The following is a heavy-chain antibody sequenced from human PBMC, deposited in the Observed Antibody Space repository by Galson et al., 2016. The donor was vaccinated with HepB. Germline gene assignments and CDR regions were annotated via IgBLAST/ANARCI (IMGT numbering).Heavy chain of an antibody. CDR2: INACNGNN. J-gene: IGHJ5*02. CDR3: ARGNFGSGLAFRWLDP. Sequence: SVKVSCKASGYTSSTYAMNWVRQAPGQRLEWLGWINACNGNNKYSQKFQGRVTLTRDTSARTGYLELISLRSDDTAVYYCARGNFGSGLAFRWLDPWGQGTLVTVSS. D-gene: IGHD3-10*01. V-gene: IGHV1-3*01. CDR1: GYTSSTYA.